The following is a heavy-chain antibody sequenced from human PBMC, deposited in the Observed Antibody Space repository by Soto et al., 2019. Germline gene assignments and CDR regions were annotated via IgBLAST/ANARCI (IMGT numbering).Heavy chain of an antibody. CDR3: ARASRYSSSWCCDY. V-gene: IGHV3-7*04. CDR2: IKQVGSEK. J-gene: IGHJ4*02. Sequence: EVQLVESGGGLVQPGGSLRLSCAASGFTFSSYWMSWVRQAPGKGLEWVANIKQVGSEKYYVDSVKGRFTISRDHARNSLYLQMNSLRAEATAVYYCARASRYSSSWCCDYWGQGTLVTVSS. CDR1: GFTFSSYW. D-gene: IGHD6-13*01.